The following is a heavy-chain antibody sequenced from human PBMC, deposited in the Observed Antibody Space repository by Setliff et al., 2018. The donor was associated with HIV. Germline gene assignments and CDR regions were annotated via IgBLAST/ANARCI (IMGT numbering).Heavy chain of an antibody. J-gene: IGHJ4*02. CDR3: ARFPGIAVSGTAGFDY. CDR1: GDTFTTYA. Sequence: SVKVSCKTSGDTFTTYALNWVRQAPGQGLEWMGGITPSLTLVNYEQKFRGRLTITADKSTTTAYMELRTLKSEDTAIYYCARFPGIAVSGTAGFDYWGQGALVTVSS. V-gene: IGHV1-69*10. CDR2: ITPSLTLV. D-gene: IGHD6-19*01.